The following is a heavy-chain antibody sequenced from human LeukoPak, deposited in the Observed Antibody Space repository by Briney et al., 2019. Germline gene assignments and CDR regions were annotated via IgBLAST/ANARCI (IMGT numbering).Heavy chain of an antibody. V-gene: IGHV1-18*01. J-gene: IGHJ6*02. CDR2: ISAYNGNT. Sequence: ASVMVSCTASGYTFTSYGISWVRQAPGQGLEWMGWISAYNGNTNYAQKLQGRVTMTTDTSTSTAYMELRSLRSDDTAVYYCARDTLEGGYDFWSGYLRPGNCYYYYGMDVWGQGTTVTVSS. D-gene: IGHD3-3*01. CDR3: ARDTLEGGYDFWSGYLRPGNCYYYYGMDV. CDR1: GYTFTSYG.